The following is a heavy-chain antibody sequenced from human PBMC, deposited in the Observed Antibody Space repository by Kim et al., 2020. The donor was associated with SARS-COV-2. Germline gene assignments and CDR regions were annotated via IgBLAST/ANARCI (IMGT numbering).Heavy chain of an antibody. CDR2: IYYSGST. Sequence: SETLSLTCTVSGGSVSSGSYYWSWIRQPPGKGLEWIGYIYYSGSTNYNPSLKSRVTISVDTSKNQFSLKLSSVTAADTAVYYCARALVVPAAMVPYWFDPWGQGTLVTVSS. J-gene: IGHJ5*02. CDR1: GGSVSSGSYY. CDR3: ARALVVPAAMVPYWFDP. D-gene: IGHD2-2*01. V-gene: IGHV4-61*01.